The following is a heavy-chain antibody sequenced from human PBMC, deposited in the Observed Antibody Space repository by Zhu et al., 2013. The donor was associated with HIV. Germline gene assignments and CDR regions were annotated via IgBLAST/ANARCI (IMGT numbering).Heavy chain of an antibody. V-gene: IGHV4-38-2*01. D-gene: IGHD2-15*01. CDR2: IYHSGST. J-gene: IGHJ4*02. CDR3: ARGYCSGGSCYEFDY. CDR1: GYSITSGYY. Sequence: QVQLQESGPGLVKPSETLSLTCAVSGYSITSGYYWGWIRQPPGKGLECIGYIYHSGSTYYNPSLKSRVTISVDTSKNQFSLKLSSVTAADTAVYYCARGYCSGGSCYEFDYWGQGTLVTVSS.